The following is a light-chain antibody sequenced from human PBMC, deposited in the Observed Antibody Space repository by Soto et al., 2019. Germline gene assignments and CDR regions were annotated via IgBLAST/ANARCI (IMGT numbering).Light chain of an antibody. CDR3: LQDINYPWT. J-gene: IGKJ1*01. Sequence: IDMTQAPSSLSASVGDRVTITCRAGQDVVNYLNWYQKKPGKAPRLLIYAAYSLQSGVPSRFSGSGSGTDFTLAISSLQPEDSATYYCLQDINYPWTFGQGTKV. CDR2: AAY. V-gene: IGKV1-6*01. CDR1: QDVVNY.